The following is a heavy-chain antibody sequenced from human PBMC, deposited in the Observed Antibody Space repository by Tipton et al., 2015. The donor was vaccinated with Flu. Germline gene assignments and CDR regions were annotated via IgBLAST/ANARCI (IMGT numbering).Heavy chain of an antibody. D-gene: IGHD2-2*01. V-gene: IGHV4-59*12. CDR3: ARGRLTSDIVVVPAADHSYNWFDP. CDR2: IYYSGST. CDR1: GGSISSYY. J-gene: IGHJ5*02. Sequence: TLSLTCTVSGGSISSYYWSWIRQPPGKGLEWIGYIYYSGSTNYNPSLKSRVTMSVDTSRNQFSLKLSSVTAADTTVYYCARGRLTSDIVVVPAADHSYNWFDPWGQGTLVTVSS.